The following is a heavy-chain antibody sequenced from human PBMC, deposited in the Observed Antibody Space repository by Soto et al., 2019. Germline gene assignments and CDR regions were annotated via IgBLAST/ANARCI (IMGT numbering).Heavy chain of an antibody. CDR2: ISSSGTAT. D-gene: IGHD6-6*01. J-gene: IGHJ5*02. CDR3: ARKGPRAARPNH. V-gene: IGHV3-11*01. CDR1: GFTFRDYD. Sequence: QVQLVESGGGLVRPGGSLRLSFAASGFTFRDYDMSWIRQAPGKGLEWVSCISSSGTATYYADSVKGRFTISRDNAKNSLYVGMNSLRVEDSAVYYCARKGPRAARPNHWGQGTLVTVSS.